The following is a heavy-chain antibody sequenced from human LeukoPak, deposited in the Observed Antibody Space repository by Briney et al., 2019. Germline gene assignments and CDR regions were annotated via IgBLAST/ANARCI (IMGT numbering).Heavy chain of an antibody. J-gene: IGHJ4*02. D-gene: IGHD4-17*01. CDR1: GGSISSFY. V-gene: IGHV4-4*07. CDR3: ARDHRSGMTTVSTGFDY. CDR2: IHTSGST. Sequence: ASETLSLTCTVSGGSISSFYWSWIRQSAGKGLEWIGRIHTSGSTNYNPSLQSRLTMSLDTSKNQFSLKLTSVTAADTAVYYCARDHRSGMTTVSTGFDYWGQGTLVTVFS.